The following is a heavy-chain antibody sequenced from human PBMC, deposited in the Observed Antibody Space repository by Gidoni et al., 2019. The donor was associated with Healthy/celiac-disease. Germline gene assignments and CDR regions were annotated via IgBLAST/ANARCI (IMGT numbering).Heavy chain of an antibody. CDR3: ARKDIVVVPAAPIAAAAPWFDP. V-gene: IGHV4-34*01. D-gene: IGHD2-2*01. J-gene: IGHJ5*02. Sequence: QVQLQQWGAGLLKPSETLSLTCAVAGGSFSGYYWSWTRQPPWKGLEWVGEINHSGSTNYNTSLKSRVTISVDTSKNQFSLKLSSVTAADTAVYYCARKDIVVVPAAPIAAAAPWFDPWGQGTLVTVSS. CDR2: INHSGST. CDR1: GGSFSGYY.